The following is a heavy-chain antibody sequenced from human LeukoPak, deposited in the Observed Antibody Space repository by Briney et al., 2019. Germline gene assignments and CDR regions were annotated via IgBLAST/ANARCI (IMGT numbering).Heavy chain of an antibody. J-gene: IGHJ3*02. V-gene: IGHV3-20*04. CDR1: GFTFDDYG. CDR3: ARDLTVDYYDSSGYSNDAFDI. D-gene: IGHD3-22*01. Sequence: GGSLRLSCAASGFTFDDYGMSWVRQAPGKGLEWVSGINWNGGSTGYADSVKGRFTISRDNAKNSLYLQMNSLRAEDTALYYCARDLTVDYYDSSGYSNDAFDIWGQGTMVTVSS. CDR2: INWNGGST.